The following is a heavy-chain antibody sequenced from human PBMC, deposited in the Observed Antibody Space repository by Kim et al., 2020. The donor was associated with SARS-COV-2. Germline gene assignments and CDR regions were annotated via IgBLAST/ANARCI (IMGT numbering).Heavy chain of an antibody. V-gene: IGHV4-31*03. CDR3: ARGDTIFGVVINAFDI. J-gene: IGHJ3*02. D-gene: IGHD3-3*01. CDR1: GGSISSGGYY. CDR2: IYYSGST. Sequence: SETLSLTCTVSGGSISSGGYYWSWIRQHPGKGLEWIGYIYYSGSTYYNPSLESRVTISVDTSKNQFSLKLSSVTAADTAVYYCARGDTIFGVVINAFDIWGQGTMVTVSS.